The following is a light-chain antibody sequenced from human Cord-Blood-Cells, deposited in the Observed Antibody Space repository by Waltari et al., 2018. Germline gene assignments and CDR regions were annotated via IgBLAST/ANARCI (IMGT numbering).Light chain of an antibody. CDR1: QDISNC. CDR3: QQYDNYPYT. J-gene: IGKJ2*01. V-gene: IGKV1-33*01. CDR2: KAS. Sequence: DIQMTQSPSSLSASVGDRVTITCRASQDISNCLTWYQQKPGKAPKLLIYKASNLETGVPSRFSGSGSGTDFTFTISSLQPEDIATYYCQQYDNYPYTFGQGTKLEIK.